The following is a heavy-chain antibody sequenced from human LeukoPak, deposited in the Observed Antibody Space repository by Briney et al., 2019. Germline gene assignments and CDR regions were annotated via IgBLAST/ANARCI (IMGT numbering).Heavy chain of an antibody. CDR1: GGSISRDSYY. CDR3: ARGPYCSTIHRSGCYMDV. J-gene: IGHJ6*03. Sequence: SQTLSLTCTVSGGSISRDSYYWSWIRQPAGKGLEWIGRIYTTGSTNYNPSLKSRVTISIDTSKNQFSLKLSSVTAADTAVYYCARGPYCSTIHRSGCYMDVWGKGTTVTVSS. CDR2: IYTTGST. D-gene: IGHD2-2*01. V-gene: IGHV4-61*02.